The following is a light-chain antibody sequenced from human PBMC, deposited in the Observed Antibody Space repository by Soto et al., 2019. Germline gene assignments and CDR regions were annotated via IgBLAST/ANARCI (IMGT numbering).Light chain of an antibody. Sequence: QSALTQPASVSGSPGQSITISCTGTSSDVGSYNYVSWYQHHPGKAPKLMLYEVSKRPSGVSNRFSGSKSGDTASLIISGLQAEDEADYFCSSYTSSGTLVFGGGTQLTVL. V-gene: IGLV2-14*01. CDR2: EVS. J-gene: IGLJ7*01. CDR1: SSDVGSYNY. CDR3: SSYTSSGTLV.